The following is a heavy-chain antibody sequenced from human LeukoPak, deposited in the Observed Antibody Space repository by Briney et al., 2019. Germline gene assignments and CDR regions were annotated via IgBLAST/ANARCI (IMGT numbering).Heavy chain of an antibody. V-gene: IGHV4-4*07. Sequence: PSETLFLTCTVSGGSISSYYWSWIRQPAGKGLEWIGRIYTSGSTNYNPSLKSRVTMSVDTSKNQFSLKLSSVTAADTAVYYCARGASSGYYYPLDYWGQGTLVTVSS. CDR2: IYTSGST. J-gene: IGHJ4*02. CDR1: GGSISSYY. CDR3: ARGASSGYYYPLDY. D-gene: IGHD3-22*01.